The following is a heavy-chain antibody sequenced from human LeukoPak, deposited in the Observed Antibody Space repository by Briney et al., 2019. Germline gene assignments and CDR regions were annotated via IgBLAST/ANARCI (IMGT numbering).Heavy chain of an antibody. J-gene: IGHJ4*02. D-gene: IGHD5-12*01. Sequence: ASVKVSCKASGYTFTSYGISWVRQAPGQGLEWMGWISAYNGNTNYAQKLQGRVTMTTDTSTSTAYMELRSLRSDDTAVYYCARYGVATISTYYFDYWGQGTLVTVSS. CDR2: ISAYNGNT. CDR3: ARYGVATISTYYFDY. CDR1: GYTFTSYG. V-gene: IGHV1-18*01.